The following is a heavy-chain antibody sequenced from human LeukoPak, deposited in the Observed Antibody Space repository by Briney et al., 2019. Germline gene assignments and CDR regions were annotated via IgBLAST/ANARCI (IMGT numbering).Heavy chain of an antibody. J-gene: IGHJ4*02. D-gene: IGHD3-3*01. Sequence: TPSETLSLTCTVSGGSISSSSYYWGWIRQPPGKGLEWIGSIYYSGSTYYNPSLKSRVTISVDTSKNQFSLKLSSVTAADTAVYYCARRYDFWSGYPPPLDYWGQGTLVTVSS. V-gene: IGHV4-39*01. CDR3: ARRYDFWSGYPPPLDY. CDR2: IYYSGST. CDR1: GGSISSSSYY.